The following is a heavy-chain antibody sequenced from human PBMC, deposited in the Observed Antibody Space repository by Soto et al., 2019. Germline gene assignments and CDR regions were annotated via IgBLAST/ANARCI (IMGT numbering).Heavy chain of an antibody. CDR1: GFNFGTYA. V-gene: IGHV3-30-3*01. CDR3: ARVTPGNNLYYFSGLDV. CDR2: IAYDGINT. D-gene: IGHD1-1*01. J-gene: IGHJ6*02. Sequence: LRLSCVASGFNFGTYAIHWVRQAPGKGLQWVALIAYDGINTYYADSVKGRFTISRDNSKNTLHLQMNSLRPEDTGVYFCARVTPGNNLYYFSGLDVWGQGTSVPVSS.